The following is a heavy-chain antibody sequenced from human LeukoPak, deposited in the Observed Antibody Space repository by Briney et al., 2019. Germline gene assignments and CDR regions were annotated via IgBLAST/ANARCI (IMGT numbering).Heavy chain of an antibody. Sequence: PSETLSLTCAVYGGSFSGYYWSWIRQPPGKGLEWIGEINHSGSTNYNPSLKSRVTISVDTSKNQFSLKLSSVTAADTAVYYCARGTLRYFDWLSSRNWFDPWGQEPWSPSPQ. J-gene: IGHJ5*02. CDR3: ARGTLRYFDWLSSRNWFDP. CDR1: GGSFSGYY. D-gene: IGHD3-9*01. V-gene: IGHV4-34*01. CDR2: INHSGST.